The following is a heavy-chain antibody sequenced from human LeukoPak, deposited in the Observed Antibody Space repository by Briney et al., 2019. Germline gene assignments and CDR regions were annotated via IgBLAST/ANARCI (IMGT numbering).Heavy chain of an antibody. Sequence: GGSLRLSCAASGFTFSSYWMSWVRQAPGKGLEWVANIKQDGSEKYYVDSVKGRFTISRDNAKNSLYLQMNSLRAEDTAVYYCARGPRRYPVTMVRGVIPQPPDYWGQGTLVTVSS. CDR3: ARGPRRYPVTMVRGVIPQPPDY. J-gene: IGHJ4*02. V-gene: IGHV3-7*01. D-gene: IGHD3-10*01. CDR2: IKQDGSEK. CDR1: GFTFSSYW.